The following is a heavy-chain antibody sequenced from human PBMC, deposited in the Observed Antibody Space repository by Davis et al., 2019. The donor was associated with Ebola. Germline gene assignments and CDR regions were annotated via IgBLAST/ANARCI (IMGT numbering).Heavy chain of an antibody. V-gene: IGHV4-4*02. Sequence: SETLSLTCAVSGDSISSSNWWSWVRQPPGKGLEWIGEISQSGSTNYNPSLKSRVTISVDTSKNQFSLKLSSVTAADTAVYYCARGLAIPYYYYYGMDVWGQGTTVTVSS. J-gene: IGHJ6*02. CDR1: GDSISSSNW. CDR2: ISQSGST. CDR3: ARGLAIPYYYYYGMDV.